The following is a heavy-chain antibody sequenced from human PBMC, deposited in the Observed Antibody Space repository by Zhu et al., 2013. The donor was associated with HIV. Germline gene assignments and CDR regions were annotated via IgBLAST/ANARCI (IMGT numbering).Heavy chain of an antibody. D-gene: IGHD3-22*01. CDR3: ARGRYYYDHDGYYHEYFEV. V-gene: IGHV1-2*02. Sequence: QVQLLQSGAEVKKPGASVKVSCKASGYTFTDHYIHWVRQAPGQGLEWMGWINPDSGATHYAQKFQGRVTMTRDTSISTAYMELRSLRSDDTAIYYCARGRYYYDHDGYYHEYFEVWGQGTLVTVSS. CDR1: GYTFTDHY. CDR2: INPDSGAT. J-gene: IGHJ1*01.